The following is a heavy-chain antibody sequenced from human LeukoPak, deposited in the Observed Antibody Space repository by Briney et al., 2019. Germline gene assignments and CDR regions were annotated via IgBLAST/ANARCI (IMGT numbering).Heavy chain of an antibody. Sequence: PSETLSLTCTVSGGSISIYYWSWIRQPPGKGLEWIGYIYYSGSTNYNPSLKSRVTISVDTSKNQFSLKLSSVTAADTAVYYCARVGYCSSTSCYGRAHYYMDVWGKGTTVTVSS. J-gene: IGHJ6*03. CDR1: GGSISIYY. V-gene: IGHV4-59*01. CDR3: ARVGYCSSTSCYGRAHYYMDV. D-gene: IGHD2-2*01. CDR2: IYYSGST.